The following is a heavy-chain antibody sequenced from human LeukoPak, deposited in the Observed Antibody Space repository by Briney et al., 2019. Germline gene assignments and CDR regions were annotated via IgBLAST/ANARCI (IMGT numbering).Heavy chain of an antibody. D-gene: IGHD3-22*01. CDR2: IIPIFGTA. J-gene: IGHJ4*02. CDR1: GGTFSSYA. CDR3: AREEWVDSSGYPIDY. Sequence: SVKVSCKASGGTFSSYAISWVRQAPGQGLEWMGGIIPIFGTANYAQKFQGRVTMTRDTSTSTVYMELSSLRSEDTAVYYCAREEWVDSSGYPIDYWGQGTLVTVSS. V-gene: IGHV1-69*05.